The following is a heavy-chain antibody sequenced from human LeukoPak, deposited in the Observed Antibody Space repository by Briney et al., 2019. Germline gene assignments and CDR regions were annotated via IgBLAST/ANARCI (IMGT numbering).Heavy chain of an antibody. V-gene: IGHV4-59*12. D-gene: IGHD4-17*01. Sequence: SETLSLTCTVSGGSISSYYWTWIRQPPGKGLEYIGYIYYSGTTNYNPSLKSRVTISVDTSKNQFSLKLSSVTAADTAVYYCARDDYGDYRIIDYWGQGTLVTVSS. CDR1: GGSISSYY. CDR3: ARDDYGDYRIIDY. J-gene: IGHJ4*02. CDR2: IYYSGTT.